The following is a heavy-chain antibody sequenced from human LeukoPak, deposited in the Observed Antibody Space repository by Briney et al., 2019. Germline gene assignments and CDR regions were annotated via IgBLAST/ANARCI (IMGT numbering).Heavy chain of an antibody. CDR3: AKVDLGYDILTGYYNGYYFDC. CDR1: GFTFSSYG. CDR2: ISGSGGST. Sequence: GGSLRLSCAASGFTFSSYGMSWVRQAPGKGLEWVSAISGSGGSTYYADSVKGRFTISRDNSKNTLYLQMNSLRAEDTAVYYCAKVDLGYDILTGYYNGYYFDCWGQGTLVTVSS. J-gene: IGHJ4*02. D-gene: IGHD3-9*01. V-gene: IGHV3-23*01.